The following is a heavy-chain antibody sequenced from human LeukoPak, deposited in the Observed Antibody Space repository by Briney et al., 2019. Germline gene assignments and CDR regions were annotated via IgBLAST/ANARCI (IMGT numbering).Heavy chain of an antibody. V-gene: IGHV1-46*01. CDR3: ASEMATIQGNLYYYYGMDV. J-gene: IGHJ6*02. Sequence: ASVKVSCKASGYTFTSYYMHWVRQAPGQGLEWMGIINPSGGSTSYAQKFQGRVTMTRDTSTSTVYMELSSLRSEDTAVYYCASEMATIQGNLYYYYGMDVWGQGTTVTVSS. D-gene: IGHD5-24*01. CDR2: INPSGGST. CDR1: GYTFTSYY.